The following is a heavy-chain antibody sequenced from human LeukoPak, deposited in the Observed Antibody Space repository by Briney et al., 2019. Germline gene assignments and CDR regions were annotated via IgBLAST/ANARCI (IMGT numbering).Heavy chain of an antibody. CDR3: ARVGSSSHDY. Sequence: SETLSLTCTVSGGSISSGSYYWSWIRQPAGKGLEWIGRIYTSGSTNYNPSLKSRVTISVDTSKNQFSLKLSSVTAADTAVYYCARVGSSSHDYWGQGTLVTVSS. V-gene: IGHV4-61*02. CDR1: GGSISSGSYY. D-gene: IGHD6-13*01. CDR2: IYTSGST. J-gene: IGHJ4*02.